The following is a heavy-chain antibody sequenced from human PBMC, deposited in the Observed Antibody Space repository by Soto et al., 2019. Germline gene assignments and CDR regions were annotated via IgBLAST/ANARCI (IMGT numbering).Heavy chain of an antibody. CDR1: GFTFSSYW. D-gene: IGHD2-15*01. Sequence: GGSLRLSCAASGFTFSSYWMSWVRQAPGKGLEWVANIKQDGSEKYYVDSVKGRFTISRDNAKNSLYLQMNSLRAEDTAVYYCARDWCSGGSCYFDYWGQGTLATVSS. J-gene: IGHJ4*02. V-gene: IGHV3-7*03. CDR3: ARDWCSGGSCYFDY. CDR2: IKQDGSEK.